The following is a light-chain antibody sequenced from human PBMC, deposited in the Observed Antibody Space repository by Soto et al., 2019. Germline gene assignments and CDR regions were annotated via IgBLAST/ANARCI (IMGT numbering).Light chain of an antibody. CDR3: QQYGRSAPVT. CDR2: GAS. J-gene: IGKJ5*01. Sequence: EIVLTQSPGTLSLSPGETATLSCRASQSVSSSYLAWYQQRPGQAPRLLIYGASGRATGIPDRFSGSGSGTDFTLTISRLEAEDYAVYYCQQYGRSAPVTFDQGIRRETK. CDR1: QSVSSSY. V-gene: IGKV3-20*01.